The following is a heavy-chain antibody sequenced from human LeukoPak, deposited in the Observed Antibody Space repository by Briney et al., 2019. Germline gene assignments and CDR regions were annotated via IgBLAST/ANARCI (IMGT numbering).Heavy chain of an antibody. Sequence: SETLSLTCTVPGGSVSSYYWSWIRQPPGKGLEWIGYIYYSGSTNYNPSLKSRVTISVDTSKNQFSLKLSSVTAADTAVYYCARAPEYSSGWSEDYWGQGTLVTVSS. CDR2: IYYSGST. CDR1: GGSVSSYY. CDR3: ARAPEYSSGWSEDY. J-gene: IGHJ4*02. V-gene: IGHV4-59*02. D-gene: IGHD6-19*01.